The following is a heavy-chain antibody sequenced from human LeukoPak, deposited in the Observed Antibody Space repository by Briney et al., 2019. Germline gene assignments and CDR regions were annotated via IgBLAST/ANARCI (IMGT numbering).Heavy chain of an antibody. J-gene: IGHJ4*02. CDR2: FSATGGNT. CDR3: AKDGGDYYGSGSYYKRDLNIFDY. D-gene: IGHD3-10*01. Sequence: GGSLRLSCAASGFTFSSYAMSWVRQAPGKGLEWVSGFSATGGNTYYADSVKGRFTISRDNSKNTLYLQMNSLRAEDTAVYYCAKDGGDYYGSGSYYKRDLNIFDYWGQGTLVTVSS. V-gene: IGHV3-23*01. CDR1: GFTFSSYA.